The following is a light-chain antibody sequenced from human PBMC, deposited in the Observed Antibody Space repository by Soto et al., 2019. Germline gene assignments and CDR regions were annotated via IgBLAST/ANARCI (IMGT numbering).Light chain of an antibody. V-gene: IGKV3-11*01. CDR2: DAS. CDR3: QHCDSLPLT. CDR1: QSVSSY. J-gene: IGKJ5*01. Sequence: ELVFAQSPSTLTLSPGERATLSCRASQSVSSYLAWYQQKPGQAPRLLIYDASNRATGIPARFSGSGPGTDFTFTISSLQPEDIATYYCQHCDSLPLTFGQGTRLEIK.